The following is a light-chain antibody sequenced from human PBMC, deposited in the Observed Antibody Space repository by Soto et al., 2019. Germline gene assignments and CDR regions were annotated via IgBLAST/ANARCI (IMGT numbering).Light chain of an antibody. CDR3: QQYNNWPEWT. Sequence: EIVMTQSPATLSVSPGERATLSCRASQSVSSNLAWYQQKPGQAPRLLIYGASTRATGIPARFSGSGSGTEFTLTISSLQSEDFAVYYCQQYNNWPEWTFGQGTQVEIK. CDR2: GAS. J-gene: IGKJ1*01. V-gene: IGKV3-15*01. CDR1: QSVSSN.